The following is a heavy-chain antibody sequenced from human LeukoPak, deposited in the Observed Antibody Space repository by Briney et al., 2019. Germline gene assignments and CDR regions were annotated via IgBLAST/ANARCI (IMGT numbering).Heavy chain of an antibody. J-gene: IGHJ3*02. D-gene: IGHD1-1*01. CDR3: ARDPRTTGAFDI. Sequence: PGRSLRLSCAASGFTFSSYSMNWVRQAPGKGLEWVSSISSSSSYIYYADSVKGRFTISRDNAKNSLYLQMNSLRAEDTALYHCARDPRTTGAFDIWGQGTMVTVSS. V-gene: IGHV3-21*04. CDR2: ISSSSSYI. CDR1: GFTFSSYS.